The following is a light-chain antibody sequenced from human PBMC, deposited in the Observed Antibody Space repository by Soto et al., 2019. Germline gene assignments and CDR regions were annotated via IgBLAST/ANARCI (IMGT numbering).Light chain of an antibody. Sequence: EIVLTKSPGSLSLSPGERATLSCRASQSFSSTYLAWYQQKPGQAPRLLIYGAYSRATGIPDRFSGGGSGTDFSLTIRRLDPEDFAVYYCKQYSSSPITVGQGTRLDIK. J-gene: IGKJ5*01. CDR3: KQYSSSPIT. V-gene: IGKV3-20*01. CDR2: GAY. CDR1: QSFSSTY.